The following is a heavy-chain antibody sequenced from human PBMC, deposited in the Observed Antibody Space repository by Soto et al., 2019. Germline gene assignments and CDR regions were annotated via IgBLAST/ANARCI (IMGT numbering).Heavy chain of an antibody. V-gene: IGHV1-18*04. CDR3: ARGTMTTIFGVVSSDWFDH. CDR2: ISAYNGNT. J-gene: IGHJ5*02. CDR1: GYTFTSYG. Sequence: ASVKVSCKASGYTFTSYGISWVRQAPGQGXEWMGWISAYNGNTSYAQKLQGRVTMTTDTSTSTAYMELRSLRSDDTAVYYCARGTMTTIFGVVSSDWFDHWGQGALVTVSS. D-gene: IGHD3-3*01.